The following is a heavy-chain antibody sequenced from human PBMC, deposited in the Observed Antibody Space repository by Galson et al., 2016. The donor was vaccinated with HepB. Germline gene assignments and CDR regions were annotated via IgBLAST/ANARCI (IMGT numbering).Heavy chain of an antibody. CDR3: ARQVGATHDH. CDR1: GYSFAKYW. D-gene: IGHD1-26*01. V-gene: IGHV5-51*01. CDR2: IYPGDSDT. J-gene: IGHJ4*02. Sequence: QSGAEVKKPGESLKISCQGSGYSFAKYWTVWVRQMPGKGLEWMGIIYPGDSDTTYSPSFQGQVTISADKSISTAYLQWSSLKASDTAMYYCARQVGATHDHWGQGTLVTVSS.